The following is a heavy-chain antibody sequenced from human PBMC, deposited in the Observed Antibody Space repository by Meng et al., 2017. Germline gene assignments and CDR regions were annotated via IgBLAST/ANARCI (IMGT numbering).Heavy chain of an antibody. V-gene: IGHV1-2*06. Sequence: VQMVQVGAEVKKPRASVKVSCKASGYTFTGYYMHWVRQAPGQGLEWMGRINPNSGGTNYAQKFQGRVTMTRDTSISTAYMELSRLRSDDTAVYYCASELNTYGSGSYAYWGQGTLVTVSS. D-gene: IGHD3-10*01. J-gene: IGHJ4*02. CDR3: ASELNTYGSGSYAY. CDR2: INPNSGGT. CDR1: GYTFTGYY.